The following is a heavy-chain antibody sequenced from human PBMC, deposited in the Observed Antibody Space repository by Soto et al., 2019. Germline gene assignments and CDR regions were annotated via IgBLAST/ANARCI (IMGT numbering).Heavy chain of an antibody. J-gene: IGHJ6*02. D-gene: IGHD2-2*01. Sequence: PGRTPKLSCAASGFTFSSYAMSWVRQAPGKGLEWVSAISGSGGSTYYADSVKGRFTISRDNSKNTLYLQMNSLRAEDTAVYYCAKDPVVPAFILGAGSYYYALSLWGPGPT. CDR3: AKDPVVPAFILGAGSYYYALSL. V-gene: IGHV3-23*01. CDR1: GFTFSSYA. CDR2: ISGSGGST.